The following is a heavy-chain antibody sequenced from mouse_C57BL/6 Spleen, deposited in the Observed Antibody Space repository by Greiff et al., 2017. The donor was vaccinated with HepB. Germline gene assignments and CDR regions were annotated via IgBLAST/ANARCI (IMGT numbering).Heavy chain of an antibody. CDR3: ARQWDYYGSSYVRYFDV. D-gene: IGHD1-1*01. J-gene: IGHJ1*03. V-gene: IGHV5-4*01. Sequence: DVHLVESGGGLVKPGGSLKLSCAASGFTFSSYAMSWVRQTPEKRLEWVATISDGGSYTYYPDNVKGRFTISRDNAKNNLYLQMSHLKSEDTAMYYCARQWDYYGSSYVRYFDVWGTGTTVTVSS. CDR2: ISDGGSYT. CDR1: GFTFSSYA.